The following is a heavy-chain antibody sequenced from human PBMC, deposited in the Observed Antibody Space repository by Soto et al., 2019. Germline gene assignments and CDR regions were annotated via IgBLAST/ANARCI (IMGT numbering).Heavy chain of an antibody. J-gene: IGHJ3*02. CDR1: GFTFSSYA. Sequence: GGSLRLSCAASGFTFSSYAMHWVRQAPGKGLEWVAVISYDGSNKYYADSVKGRFTISRDNAKNTLYLQMNSLRAEDTAVYYCVNFDWPHHIWGQGKMVTVSS. CDR2: ISYDGSNK. V-gene: IGHV3-30-3*01. CDR3: VNFDWPHHI. D-gene: IGHD3-9*01.